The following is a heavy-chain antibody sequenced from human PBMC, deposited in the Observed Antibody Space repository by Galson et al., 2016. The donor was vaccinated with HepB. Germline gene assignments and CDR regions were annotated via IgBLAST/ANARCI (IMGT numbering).Heavy chain of an antibody. CDR2: IYYVGRA. CDR3: ATVPGWESGIYDH. D-gene: IGHD1-26*01. CDR1: GDSIDSSSYH. V-gene: IGHV4-39*02. J-gene: IGHJ4*02. Sequence: SETLSLTCRVSGDSIDSSSYHWAWIRQPPGKGLEWIGSIYYVGRAYYRSSLKSRLTISLDPAKNHISLNLTSVTAADTAVYYCATVPGWESGIYDHWGQGTLVSVSS.